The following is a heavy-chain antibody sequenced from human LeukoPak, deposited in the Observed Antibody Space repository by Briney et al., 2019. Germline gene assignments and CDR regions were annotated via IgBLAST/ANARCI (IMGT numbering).Heavy chain of an antibody. V-gene: IGHV4-59*08. CDR3: ARHRSQWHDILTGAVMGLFDY. CDR2: IYYSGST. CDR1: GGSISSYY. Sequence: SETLSLTCTVSGGSISSYYWSWIRQPPGKGLEWIGYIYYSGSTNYNPSLKSRVTIPVDTSKNQFSLKLSSVTAADTAVYYCARHRSQWHDILTGAVMGLFDYWGQGTLVTVSS. D-gene: IGHD3-9*01. J-gene: IGHJ4*02.